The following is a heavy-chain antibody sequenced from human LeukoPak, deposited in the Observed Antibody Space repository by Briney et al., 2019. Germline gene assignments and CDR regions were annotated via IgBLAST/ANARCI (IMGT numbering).Heavy chain of an antibody. V-gene: IGHV3-11*04. J-gene: IGHJ5*02. Sequence: GGSLRLSCAASGFTFSDYYMSWIRQAPGKGLEWVSYISSSGSTIYYADSVKGRFTISRDNAKNSLYLQMNSLRAEDTAVYYCARDGRTPYQRRYWFDPWGQGTLVTVSS. CDR2: ISSSGSTI. D-gene: IGHD2-2*01. CDR3: ARDGRTPYQRRYWFDP. CDR1: GFTFSDYY.